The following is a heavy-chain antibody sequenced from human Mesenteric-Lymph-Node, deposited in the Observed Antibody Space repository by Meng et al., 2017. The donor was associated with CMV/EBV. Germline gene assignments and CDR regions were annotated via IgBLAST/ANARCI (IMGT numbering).Heavy chain of an antibody. V-gene: IGHV1-69*04. CDR2: IIPILGIA. CDR1: GDTFSSYA. Sequence: GDTFSSYAISWVRQAPGQGLEWMGRIIPILGIANYAQKFQGRVTITADKSTSTAYMELSSLRSEDTAVYYCARYYYDSSGYYYYFDYWGQGTLVTVSS. D-gene: IGHD3-22*01. J-gene: IGHJ4*02. CDR3: ARYYYDSSGYYYYFDY.